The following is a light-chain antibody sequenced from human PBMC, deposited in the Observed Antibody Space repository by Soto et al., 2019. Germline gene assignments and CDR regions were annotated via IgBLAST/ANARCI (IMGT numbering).Light chain of an antibody. CDR2: DAS. CDR3: KQYDNVPPGWT. Sequence: DIQMTQSPSSLSASVGDRVTITCQASQDISNYLNWYQQKPGKDPKLLIYDASNLETGVPSRFSGSGSGTDFTFTISSLQAEDIATDYCKQYDNVPPGWTFGQGTKVEIK. V-gene: IGKV1-33*01. CDR1: QDISNY. J-gene: IGKJ1*01.